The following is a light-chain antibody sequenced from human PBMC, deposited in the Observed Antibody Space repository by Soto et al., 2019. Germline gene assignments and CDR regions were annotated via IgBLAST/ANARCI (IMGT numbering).Light chain of an antibody. Sequence: DVQMTQSPSSLSASVGDRVTITCRASESISTYLNWYQQKPGKAPNLLIFAASNVQSGVPSRFRGSRSGTDFILTISRLQPEDGETYYCQKTYETPWTFDQGTKVEI. CDR2: AAS. CDR3: QKTYETPWT. V-gene: IGKV1-39*01. CDR1: ESISTY. J-gene: IGKJ1*01.